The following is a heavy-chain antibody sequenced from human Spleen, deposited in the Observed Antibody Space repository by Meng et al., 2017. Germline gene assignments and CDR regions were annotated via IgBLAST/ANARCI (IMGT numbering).Heavy chain of an antibody. CDR2: IKSNTDGRTA. Sequence: EGHTVETGGDLVKAGGSLRLSCGAAGCYFSHGWMIWVRQAPGKGLEWVGRIKSNTDGRTAEYAAPVTVRFTISRDDSKSTLFLQMSGLRIDDTGVYFCSWDDKAVSDYWGQGTLVTVSS. D-gene: IGHD3-9*01. V-gene: IGHV3-15*01. CDR3: SWDDKAVSDY. CDR1: GCYFSHGW. J-gene: IGHJ4*02.